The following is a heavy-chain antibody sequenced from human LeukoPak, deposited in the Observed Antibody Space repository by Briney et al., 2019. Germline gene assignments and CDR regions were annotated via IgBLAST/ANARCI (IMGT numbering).Heavy chain of an antibody. Sequence: PGGSLRLSCAASGFTFSSYGMSWVRQAPGKGLEWVSAISGSGGSTYYADSVKGRFTISRDNSKNTLYLQMNSLKTEDTAVYYCTTDETGTYYYYYYMDVWGKGTTVTISS. D-gene: IGHD1-1*01. CDR3: TTDETGTYYYYYYMDV. CDR1: GFTFSSYG. CDR2: ISGSGGST. J-gene: IGHJ6*03. V-gene: IGHV3-23*01.